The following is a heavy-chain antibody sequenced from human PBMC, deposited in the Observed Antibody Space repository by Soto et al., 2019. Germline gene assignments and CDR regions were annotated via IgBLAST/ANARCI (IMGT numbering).Heavy chain of an antibody. D-gene: IGHD2-15*01. CDR3: ARTRGTHCSGGSCYYFDI. CDR2: ISGSGLVT. V-gene: IGHV3-23*01. J-gene: IGHJ4*02. Sequence: AQLSESGGGLVRPGGSLRVSCAASGFGFGSYAMAWIRQAPGKGLEWVSSISGSGLVTYYADSVRGRFAVSRDNSRNTLFLQMNSLRAEDTAVHYCARTRGTHCSGGSCYYFDIWGRGTLVSV. CDR1: GFGFGSYA.